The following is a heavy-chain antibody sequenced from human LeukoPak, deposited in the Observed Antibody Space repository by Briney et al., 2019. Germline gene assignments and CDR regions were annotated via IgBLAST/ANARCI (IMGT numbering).Heavy chain of an antibody. V-gene: IGHV4-34*01. D-gene: IGHD6-19*01. Sequence: PSETLSLTCAVYSGSFSGYYWSWIRQPPGKGLEWIGEINHSGSTNYNPSLKSRVTISVDTSKNQFSLKLSSVTAADTAVYYCARWGQTSGWYHYFDYWGQGTLVAVSS. CDR3: ARWGQTSGWYHYFDY. CDR2: INHSGST. J-gene: IGHJ4*02. CDR1: SGSFSGYY.